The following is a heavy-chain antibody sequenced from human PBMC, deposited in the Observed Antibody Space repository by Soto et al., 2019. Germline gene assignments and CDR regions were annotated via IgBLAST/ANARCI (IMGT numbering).Heavy chain of an antibody. CDR2: ISSSSSYT. CDR3: ARDHHRYSGYDYVDY. J-gene: IGHJ4*02. V-gene: IGHV3-11*05. Sequence: PWGSLRLSCVASGFTFSEYYMSWIRQAPGKGLEWVSYISSSSSYTNYADSVKGRFTISRDNAKNSLYLQMNSLRAEDTAVYYCARDHHRYSGYDYVDYWGQGTLVTVSS. D-gene: IGHD5-12*01. CDR1: GFTFSEYY.